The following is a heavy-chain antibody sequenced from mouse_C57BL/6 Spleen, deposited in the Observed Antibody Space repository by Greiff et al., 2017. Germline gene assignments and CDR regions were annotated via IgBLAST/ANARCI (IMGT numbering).Heavy chain of an antibody. Sequence: VQLQQSGAELARPGASVKMSCKASGYTFTSYTMHWVKQRPGQGLEWIGYINPSSGYTKYNQKFKDKATLTADKSSSTAYMQLSGLTSEDSAVYYCARELFFDYWGQGTTLTVSS. V-gene: IGHV1-4*01. CDR2: INPSSGYT. CDR3: ARELFFDY. J-gene: IGHJ2*01. CDR1: GYTFTSYT.